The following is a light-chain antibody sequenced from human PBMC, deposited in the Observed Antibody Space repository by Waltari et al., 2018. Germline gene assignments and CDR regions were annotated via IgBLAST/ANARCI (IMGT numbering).Light chain of an antibody. CDR3: ATWDNSLTAVV. CDR1: SSNIGNYL. V-gene: IGLV1-51*01. Sequence: QSVLTQPPSVSAPPGQKVTISCSGSSSNIGNYLVSWYHQLPGATPKLLIYYNYKRPSGIPDRFSASKTGTSATLDITGLQIGNEADYYCATWDNSLTAVVFGGGTKLTVL. CDR2: YNY. J-gene: IGLJ2*01.